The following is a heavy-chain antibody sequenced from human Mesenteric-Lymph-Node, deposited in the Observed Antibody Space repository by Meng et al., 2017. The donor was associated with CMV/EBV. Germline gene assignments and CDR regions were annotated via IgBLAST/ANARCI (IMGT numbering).Heavy chain of an antibody. CDR1: GFTFDDYA. Sequence: GGSLRLSCAASGFTFDDYAMHWVRQAPGKGLEWVSGISWNSGSIGYADSVKGRFTISRDNSKNTLYLQMNSLRVEDTAVYYCARGSCSSTSCYKGNSYYYYGMDVWGQGTAVTVSS. CDR3: ARGSCSSTSCYKGNSYYYYGMDV. D-gene: IGHD2-2*02. J-gene: IGHJ6*02. CDR2: ISWNSGSI. V-gene: IGHV3-9*01.